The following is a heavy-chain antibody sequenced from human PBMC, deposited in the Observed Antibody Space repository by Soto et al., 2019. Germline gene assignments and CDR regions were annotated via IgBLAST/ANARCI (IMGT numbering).Heavy chain of an antibody. CDR1: GYTFTSYA. D-gene: IGHD3-10*01. J-gene: IGHJ3*02. CDR2: INAGNGNT. CDR3: ARVRGSGSYYRDAFDI. V-gene: IGHV1-3*01. Sequence: QVQLVQSGAEVKKPGASVKVSCKASGYTFTSYAMHWVRQAPGQRLEWMGWINAGNGNTKYSQKCQGRVTITRDTSASTAYMELSSLRSEDTAVYYCARVRGSGSYYRDAFDIWGQGTMVTVSS.